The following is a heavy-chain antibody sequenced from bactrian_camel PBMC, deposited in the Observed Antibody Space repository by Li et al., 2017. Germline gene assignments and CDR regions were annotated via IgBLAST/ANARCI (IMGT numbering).Heavy chain of an antibody. Sequence: VQLVESGGGLVQPGGSLRLSCAASGFSFSSYPMTWVRQAPGKGLEWVSSIYTGGSTYYVDSVKGRFAISKDNAKSTLYLLMNSLKPEDTALYFCATVAGSFSDDYARARAYVYWGQGTQVTVS. CDR2: IYTGGST. D-gene: IGHD4*01. CDR1: GFSFSSYP. V-gene: IGHV3S10*01. J-gene: IGHJ4*01. CDR3: ATVAGSFSDDYARARAYVY.